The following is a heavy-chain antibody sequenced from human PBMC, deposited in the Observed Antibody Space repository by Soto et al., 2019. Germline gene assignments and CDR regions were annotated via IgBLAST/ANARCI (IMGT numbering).Heavy chain of an antibody. CDR3: ARYEARRFHYYDSSGYYPDAFDI. D-gene: IGHD3-22*01. CDR2: IYHSGST. V-gene: IGHV4-30-2*01. CDR1: GGSISSGGYS. J-gene: IGHJ3*02. Sequence: SSETLSLTCAVSGGSISSGGYSWSWIRQPPGKGLEWIGYIYHSGSTYYNPSLKSRVTISVDRSKNQFSLKLSSVTAADTAVYYCARYEARRFHYYDSSGYYPDAFDIWGQGTMVTVSS.